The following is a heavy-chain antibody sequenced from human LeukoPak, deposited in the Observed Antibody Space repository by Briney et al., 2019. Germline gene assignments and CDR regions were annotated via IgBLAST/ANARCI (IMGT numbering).Heavy chain of an antibody. D-gene: IGHD3-3*01. J-gene: IGHJ6*02. CDR1: GDSISGYY. V-gene: IGHV4-59*12. CDR3: ARVAVNYDFWSGTPYGMDV. Sequence: SETLSLTCTVSGDSISGYYWSWIRQPPGKGLEWIGYVYHTGHTHYSPSLKSRVTISVDTSKSQFSLKLSSVTAADTAVYYCARVAVNYDFWSGTPYGMDVWGQGTTVTVSS. CDR2: VYHTGHT.